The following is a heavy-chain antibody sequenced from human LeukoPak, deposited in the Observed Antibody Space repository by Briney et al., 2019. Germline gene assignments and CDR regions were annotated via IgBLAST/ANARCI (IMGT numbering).Heavy chain of an antibody. J-gene: IGHJ5*02. Sequence: SQTLSLTCAISGDSVSSNSAAWNWIRQSPSRGLEWLGRTYYRSKWYNDYAVSVKSRLTINPDASKNQFSLQLNSVTPEDTAVYYCARTSSSWYRPWDNWFDPWGQGTLVTVSS. CDR3: ARTSSSWYRPWDNWFDP. D-gene: IGHD6-13*01. CDR1: GDSVSSNSAA. V-gene: IGHV6-1*01. CDR2: TYYRSKWYN.